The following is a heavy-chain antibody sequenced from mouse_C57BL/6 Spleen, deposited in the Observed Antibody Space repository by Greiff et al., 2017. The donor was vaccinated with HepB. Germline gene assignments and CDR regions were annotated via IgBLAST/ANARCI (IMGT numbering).Heavy chain of an antibody. V-gene: IGHV5-4*01. CDR2: ISDGGSYT. D-gene: IGHD2-2*01. J-gene: IGHJ3*01. Sequence: EVKLVESGGGLVKPGGSLKLSCAASGFTFSSYAMSWVRQTPEKRLEWVATISDGGSYTYYPDNVKGRFTISRDNAKNNLYLQMSHLKSEDTAMYYCARDHYGLGDWFAYWGQGTLVTVSA. CDR1: GFTFSSYA. CDR3: ARDHYGLGDWFAY.